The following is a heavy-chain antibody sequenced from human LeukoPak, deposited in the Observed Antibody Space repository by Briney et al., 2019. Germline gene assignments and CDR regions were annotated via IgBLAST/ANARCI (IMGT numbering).Heavy chain of an antibody. D-gene: IGHD3-10*01. Sequence: SETLSLNCTVSGDSINNYYWSWIRQPPGKGLEWIGYIFYSGGTKYNPSLKSRVAISIAMSKNQFSLNLNSVTAADTGVYYCARSNSYGPGTHYLHHWGQGTLVTVSS. V-gene: IGHV4-59*12. CDR2: IFYSGGT. CDR1: GDSINNYY. J-gene: IGHJ4*02. CDR3: ARSNSYGPGTHYLHH.